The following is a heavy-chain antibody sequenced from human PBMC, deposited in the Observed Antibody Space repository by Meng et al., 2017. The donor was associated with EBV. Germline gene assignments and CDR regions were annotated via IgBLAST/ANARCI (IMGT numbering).Heavy chain of an antibody. CDR2: INPSGGST. CDR1: GYNFTSYY. V-gene: IGHV1-46*01. Sequence: QVQLVPSGAEVKKPGASVKVSCQASGYNFTSYYMHWVRQAPGQGLEWMGIINPSGGSTSYAQKFQGRVTMNRDTSTSTVYMELSSLRSEDTAVYYCARDFCGGDCYLFDYWGQGTLVTVSS. CDR3: ARDFCGGDCYLFDY. J-gene: IGHJ4*02. D-gene: IGHD2-21*01.